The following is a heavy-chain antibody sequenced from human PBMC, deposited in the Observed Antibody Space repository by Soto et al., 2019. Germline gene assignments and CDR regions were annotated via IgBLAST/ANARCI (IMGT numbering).Heavy chain of an antibody. CDR1: VGSISSGDYY. J-gene: IGHJ4*02. D-gene: IGHD3-10*01. CDR3: ASEGSRDYYGSGRIDY. Sequence: QVQLQESGPGLVKPSQTLSLTCTVSVGSISSGDYYWSWIRQPPGKGLEWIGYIYYSGSTYYNPSLKSRVTISVDTSKNQFSLKLSSVTAADTAVYYCASEGSRDYYGSGRIDYWGQGTLVTVSS. CDR2: IYYSGST. V-gene: IGHV4-30-4*01.